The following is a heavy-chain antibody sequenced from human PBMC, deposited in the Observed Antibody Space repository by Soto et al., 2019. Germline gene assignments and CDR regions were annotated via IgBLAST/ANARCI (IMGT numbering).Heavy chain of an antibody. CDR2: IIPIFGTA. V-gene: IGHV1-69*06. J-gene: IGHJ6*02. CDR3: ARRQRWLRFGSYYYYYGMDV. Sequence: SVKVSCKASGGTFSSYAISWVRQAPGQGLEWMGGIIPIFGTANYAQKFQGRVTITADKSTSTAYMELSSLRSEDTAVYYCARRQRWLRFGSYYYYYGMDVWGQGTTVTVSS. D-gene: IGHD5-12*01. CDR1: GGTFSSYA.